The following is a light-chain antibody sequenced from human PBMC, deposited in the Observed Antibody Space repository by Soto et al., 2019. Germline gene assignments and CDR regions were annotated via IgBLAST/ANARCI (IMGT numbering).Light chain of an antibody. Sequence: EIVLTQSPGTLSLSPGERATLSCRASQSASSSYLAWYQQKPGQAPRLLIYGASSRATGIPDRFSGSGSGTDFTLTISRLEPEDFAVYYCQQYGSSPLWTFGQGTKVEIK. CDR1: QSASSSY. CDR3: QQYGSSPLWT. V-gene: IGKV3-20*01. CDR2: GAS. J-gene: IGKJ1*01.